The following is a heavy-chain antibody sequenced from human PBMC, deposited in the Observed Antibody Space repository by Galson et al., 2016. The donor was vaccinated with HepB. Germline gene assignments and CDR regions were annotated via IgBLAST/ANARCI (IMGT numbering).Heavy chain of an antibody. J-gene: IGHJ5*01. V-gene: IGHV3-11*01. CDR1: GFTFSDCY. CDR3: ARGDFIAARAFDP. D-gene: IGHD6-6*01. CDR2: IGSSGSSI. Sequence: SLRLSCAATGFTFSDCYMSWIRQAPGKGLAWVSCIGSSGSSIYYADSVTGRFTISRDNAKNSLYLQMNSLRAEDTAVYFCARGDFIAARAFDPWGQGTLVTVSS.